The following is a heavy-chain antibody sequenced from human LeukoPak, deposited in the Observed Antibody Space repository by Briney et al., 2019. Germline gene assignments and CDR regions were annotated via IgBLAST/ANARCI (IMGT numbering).Heavy chain of an antibody. J-gene: IGHJ4*02. CDR2: IYYSGST. Sequence: SETLSLTCTVSGGSISSYYWSWIRQPPGKGLEWIGYIYYSGSTNYNPSLRSRVTISVDTSKNQVSLKLSSVTAADTAVYYCARSDIWGSYRFLDYWGQGALVTVS. D-gene: IGHD3-16*02. V-gene: IGHV4-59*08. CDR1: GGSISSYY. CDR3: ARSDIWGSYRFLDY.